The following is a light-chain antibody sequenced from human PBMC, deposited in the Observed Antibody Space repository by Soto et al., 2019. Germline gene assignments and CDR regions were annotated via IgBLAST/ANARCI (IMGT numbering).Light chain of an antibody. J-gene: IGKJ1*01. V-gene: IGKV3-11*01. CDR3: QQYGSSPWT. CDR2: DAS. CDR1: QSVSSY. Sequence: IVLTQSPATLSLSPGERATLSCRASQSVSSYLAWYQQKPGQAPRLLIYDASNRATGIPARFSGSGSGTDLTLTISSLEPEDFEVYYCQQYGSSPWTFGQGTKVDI.